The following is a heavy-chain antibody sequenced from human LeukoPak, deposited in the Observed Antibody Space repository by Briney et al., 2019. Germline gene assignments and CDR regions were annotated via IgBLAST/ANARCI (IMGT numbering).Heavy chain of an antibody. V-gene: IGHV3-30-3*01. CDR2: ISYDGSNK. J-gene: IGHJ4*02. CDR1: GFTFSSYA. CDR3: ARDRADFWSGYYVSSPKAFDY. Sequence: GRSLRLSCAASGFTFSSYAMHWVRQAPGKGLEWVAVISYDGSNKYYADSVKGRFTISRDNSKNTLYLQMNSLRAEDTAVYYCARDRADFWSGYYVSSPKAFDYWGQGTLVTVSS. D-gene: IGHD3-3*01.